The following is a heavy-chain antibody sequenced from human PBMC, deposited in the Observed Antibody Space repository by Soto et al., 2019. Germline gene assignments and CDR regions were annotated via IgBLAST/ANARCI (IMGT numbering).Heavy chain of an antibody. D-gene: IGHD3-10*01. CDR1: GYSFTNYW. J-gene: IGHJ5*02. V-gene: IGHV5-10-1*01. CDR2: IDPSDSYT. Sequence: GESLKISCKGSGYSFTNYWISWVRQMPGKGLEWMGRIDPSDSYTKYSPSFQGHVTISADKSISTAYLQWSSLKASDTAMYYCARRITMVRGVITWFDPWGQGTLVTVSS. CDR3: ARRITMVRGVITWFDP.